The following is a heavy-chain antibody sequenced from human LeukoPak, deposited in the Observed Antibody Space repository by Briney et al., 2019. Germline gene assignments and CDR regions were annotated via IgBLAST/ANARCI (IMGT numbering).Heavy chain of an antibody. CDR2: IIPIFGTA. Sequence: GASVKVSCKASGGTFISYAISWVRQAPGQGLEWMGGIIPIFGTANYAQKFQGRVTITADESTSTAYMELSSLRSEDTAVYYCARPHTVSPNPADAFDIWAKGQWSPSLQ. V-gene: IGHV1-69*13. CDR1: GGTFISYA. D-gene: IGHD4-17*01. J-gene: IGHJ3*02. CDR3: ARPHTVSPNPADAFDI.